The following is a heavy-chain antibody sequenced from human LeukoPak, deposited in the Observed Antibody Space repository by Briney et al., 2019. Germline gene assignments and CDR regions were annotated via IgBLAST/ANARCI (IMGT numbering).Heavy chain of an antibody. J-gene: IGHJ4*02. CDR1: GFTFSSYW. Sequence: GGSLRLSCAASGFTFSSYWMSWVRQAPGKGLEWVANMNPDGSEKYFLDTVKGRFSISRDNAKSSLYLQMNSLRGDDTAVYYCARDRALYDSRRGYYYTEDDYWGQGTLVTVSS. V-gene: IGHV3-7*01. CDR2: MNPDGSEK. CDR3: ARDRALYDSRRGYYYTEDDY. D-gene: IGHD3-22*01.